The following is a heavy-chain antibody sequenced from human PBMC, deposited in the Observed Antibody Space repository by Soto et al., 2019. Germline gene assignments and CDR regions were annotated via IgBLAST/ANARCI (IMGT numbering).Heavy chain of an antibody. J-gene: IGHJ4*02. V-gene: IGHV1-18*04. Sequence: ASVKVSCKASGYTFTSYGISWVRQAPGQGLEWMGWISAYNGNTNYAQKLQGRVTMTTDTSTSTAYMELRSLRSDDTAVYYCARDVLEVGASIFGYWGQRTLVTVSS. CDR2: ISAYNGNT. D-gene: IGHD1-26*01. CDR1: GYTFTSYG. CDR3: ARDVLEVGASIFGY.